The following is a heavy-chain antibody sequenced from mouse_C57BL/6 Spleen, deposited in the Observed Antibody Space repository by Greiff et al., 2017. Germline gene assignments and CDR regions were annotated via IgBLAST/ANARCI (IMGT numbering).Heavy chain of an antibody. CDR1: GYSITSGYY. Sequence: VQLQQSGPGLVKPSQSQSLTCSVTGYSITSGYYWHWIRQFPGNKLEWMGYISYDGSNNYNPSLKNRISITRYTSKNQFFLKLNSVTTEDTASYFCARDSLYLYYAMDYWGQGTSVTASS. D-gene: IGHD5-5*01. V-gene: IGHV3-6*01. CDR2: ISYDGSN. J-gene: IGHJ4*01. CDR3: ARDSLYLYYAMDY.